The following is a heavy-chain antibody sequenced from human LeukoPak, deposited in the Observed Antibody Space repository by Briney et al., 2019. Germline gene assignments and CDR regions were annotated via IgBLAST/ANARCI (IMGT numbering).Heavy chain of an antibody. CDR2: INTDGSST. Sequence: PGGSLRLSCAASGLTFSSYWMHWVRQAPGKGLVWVSRINTDGSSTSYADSVKGRFTISRDNAKNRLYLQMTSLRAEDTAVYYCARSQNWNDVQRHWGQGILVTVSS. D-gene: IGHD1-1*01. J-gene: IGHJ4*02. V-gene: IGHV3-74*01. CDR1: GLTFSSYW. CDR3: ARSQNWNDVQRH.